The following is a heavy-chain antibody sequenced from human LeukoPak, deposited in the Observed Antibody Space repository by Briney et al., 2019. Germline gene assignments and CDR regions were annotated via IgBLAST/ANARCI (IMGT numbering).Heavy chain of an antibody. CDR3: ARGLIAAAELFDY. D-gene: IGHD6-13*01. J-gene: IGHJ4*02. CDR1: GFTFSSYW. V-gene: IGHV3-7*01. Sequence: PGGSLRLSCAASGFTFSSYWMSWVRQAPGKGLEWVANIKQDGSEKYYVDSVKGRFTISRDNAKNSLYLQMNSLRAEDTAVYYCARGLIAAAELFDYWGQGTLVTVSS. CDR2: IKQDGSEK.